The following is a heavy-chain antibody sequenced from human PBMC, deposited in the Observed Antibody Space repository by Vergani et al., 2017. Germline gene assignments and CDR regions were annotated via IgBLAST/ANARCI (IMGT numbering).Heavy chain of an antibody. D-gene: IGHD4-17*01. CDR1: GGTFSSYA. Sequence: QVQLVQSGAEVKKPGSSVKVSCKASGGTFSSYAISWVRQAPGQGLEWMGGIIPIFGTANYAQKFQGRVPITADEPTSTAYMELSSLRSEDTAVYYCASGPATVTTRQIYTGFDPWGQGTLVTVSS. V-gene: IGHV1-69*01. CDR3: ASGPATVTTRQIYTGFDP. CDR2: IIPIFGTA. J-gene: IGHJ5*02.